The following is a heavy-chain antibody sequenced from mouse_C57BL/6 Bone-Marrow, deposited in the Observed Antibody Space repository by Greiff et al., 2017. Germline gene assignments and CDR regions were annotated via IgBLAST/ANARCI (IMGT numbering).Heavy chain of an antibody. J-gene: IGHJ4*01. CDR1: GFTFSSYT. Sequence: EVKLMESGGGLVKPGGSLKLSCAASGFTFSSYTMSWVRQTPEKRLQWVAAISGGGGNTYYPDSVKGRFTISRDNDKNILYLQMSSLRSEDTAMYYCARDGETAQAFYAMDYWGQGTSVTVSS. CDR2: ISGGGGNT. CDR3: ARDGETAQAFYAMDY. V-gene: IGHV5-9*04. D-gene: IGHD3-2*02.